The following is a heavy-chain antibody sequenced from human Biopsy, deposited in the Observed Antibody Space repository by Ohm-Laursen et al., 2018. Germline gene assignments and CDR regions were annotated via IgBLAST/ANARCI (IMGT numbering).Heavy chain of an antibody. J-gene: IGHJ4*02. CDR1: GFTFSDYW. CDR2: IKQDGNEK. D-gene: IGHD1-26*01. Sequence: SLRLSCAAFGFTFSDYWMGWVRQAPGKGLEWVANIKQDGNEKYYVDSVMGRFTISRDNGKNSLYLQMNSLRAEDTAVYYCARARGSGRLRYHFDYWGQGTLVTVSS. V-gene: IGHV3-7*01. CDR3: ARARGSGRLRYHFDY.